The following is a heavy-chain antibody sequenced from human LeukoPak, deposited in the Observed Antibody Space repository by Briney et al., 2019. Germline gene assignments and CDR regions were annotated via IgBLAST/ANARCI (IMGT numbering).Heavy chain of an antibody. CDR2: IYYSGST. J-gene: IGHJ4*02. CDR3: ARGVGGDYGHDY. D-gene: IGHD4-17*01. Sequence: SETLSLTCTVSGGSISSYYWSWIRQPPGKGLEWIGYIYYSGSTNYNPSLKSRVTISVDTSKNQFSLKLSSVTAADTAVYYCARGVGGDYGHDYRGQGTLVTVSS. V-gene: IGHV4-59*01. CDR1: GGSISSYY.